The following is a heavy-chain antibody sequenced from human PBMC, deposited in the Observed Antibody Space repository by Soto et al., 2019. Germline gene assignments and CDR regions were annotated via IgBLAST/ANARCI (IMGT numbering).Heavy chain of an antibody. CDR1: GGTFSRHA. D-gene: IGHD3-22*01. CDR2: IIPIFGTA. V-gene: IGHV1-69*01. CDR3: ARGWGYDSNDYYYAY. Sequence: QVQLVQSGAEVRKPGSSVKVSCKASGGTFSRHAISWVRQAPGQGLEWMGVIIPIFGTANHAQKFQGRVTIIADDSTSTVYMELSSLRSEDTAMYYCARGWGYDSNDYYYAYWGQGPLVLVSS. J-gene: IGHJ4*02.